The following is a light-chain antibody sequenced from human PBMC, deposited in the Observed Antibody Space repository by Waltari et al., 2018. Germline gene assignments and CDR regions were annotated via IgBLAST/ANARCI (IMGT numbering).Light chain of an antibody. J-gene: IGKJ1*01. CDR3: QQYNNFPPA. CDR1: QSVRNY. CDR2: DTS. Sequence: EIVLIQSPATLALSPGERATLSCRASQSVRNYLAWFQQKPGQVPRLLIYDTSNRGTGVPARFSGSGSGTDFTLTISSLQSEDFAVYYCQQYNNFPPAFGQGTKV. V-gene: IGKV3-11*01.